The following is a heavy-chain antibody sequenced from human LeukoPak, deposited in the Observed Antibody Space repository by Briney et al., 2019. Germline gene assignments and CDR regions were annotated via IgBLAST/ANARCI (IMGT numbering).Heavy chain of an antibody. J-gene: IGHJ4*02. CDR1: GYTFTGYY. Sequence: ASVKVSCKASGYTFTGYYMHWVRQAPGQGLEWMGWINPNSGDTNYAQKFQGRVTMTRDTSISTAYMELSRLRSDDTAVYYCASSWRGGTYYDGGWGQGTLVTVSS. CDR2: INPNSGDT. D-gene: IGHD2-15*01. V-gene: IGHV1-2*02. CDR3: ASSWRGGTYYDGG.